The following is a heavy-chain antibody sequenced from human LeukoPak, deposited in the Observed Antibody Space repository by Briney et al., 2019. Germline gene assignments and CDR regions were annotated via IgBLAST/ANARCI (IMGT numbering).Heavy chain of an antibody. CDR2: IRYDGSNK. Sequence: PGGSLRLSCAASGFTFSSYGMHWVRQAPGKGLEWAAFIRYDGSNKYYADSVEGRFTISRDNSKNTLYLQMNSLRAEDTAVYYCAKDQEYCSSTSCYVIHSFDYWGQGTLVTVSS. CDR3: AKDQEYCSSTSCYVIHSFDY. CDR1: GFTFSSYG. D-gene: IGHD2-2*01. J-gene: IGHJ4*02. V-gene: IGHV3-30*02.